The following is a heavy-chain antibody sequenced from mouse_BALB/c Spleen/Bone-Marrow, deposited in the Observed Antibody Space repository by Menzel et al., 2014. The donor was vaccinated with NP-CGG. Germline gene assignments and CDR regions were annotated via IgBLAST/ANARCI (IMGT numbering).Heavy chain of an antibody. V-gene: IGHV5-9-2*01. CDR3: ARHAYYDQTEVSFVY. D-gene: IGHD2-4*01. J-gene: IGHJ3*01. CDR2: ISGGGSST. Sequence: EVMLVESGGGLVKSEGSLKLSCAASGFSFNSYGMSWGRQTPEKRLEGVATISGGGSSTFYPDSVKGRFTISRDNAKNNLYLQLSSLRSEDTALYYCARHAYYDQTEVSFVYWCQGTLVTVSA. CDR1: GFSFNSYG.